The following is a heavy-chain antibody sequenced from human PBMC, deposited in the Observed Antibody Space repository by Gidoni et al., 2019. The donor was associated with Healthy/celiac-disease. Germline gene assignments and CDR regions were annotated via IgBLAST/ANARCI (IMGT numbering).Heavy chain of an antibody. D-gene: IGHD6-13*01. CDR3: AAPGSSWYPWDY. CDR2: IIPIFGTA. Sequence: QVQLVQSGAEGKKPGSAVKVSCKASGGTFSSYAISWVRQAPGQGLEWMGGIIPIFGTANYAQKFQGRVTITADESTSTAYMELSSLRSEDTAVYYCAAPGSSWYPWDYWGQGTLVTVSS. J-gene: IGHJ4*02. CDR1: GGTFSSYA. V-gene: IGHV1-69*01.